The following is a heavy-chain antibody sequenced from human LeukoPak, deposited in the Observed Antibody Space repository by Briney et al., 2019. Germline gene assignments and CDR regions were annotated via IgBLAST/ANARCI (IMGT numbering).Heavy chain of an antibody. CDR1: GYTFTGYY. J-gene: IGHJ4*02. V-gene: IGHV1-2*02. D-gene: IGHD3-16*02. CDR2: INPNSGGT. Sequence: ASVKVSCKASGYTFTGYYMHWVRQAPGQGLEWMGWINPNSGGTNYAQKFQGRVTMTRDTSISTAYMELSRLRSDDTAVYYCARDEAPLRLGELSFVTYYFDYWGPGTLVTVSS. CDR3: ARDEAPLRLGELSFVTYYFDY.